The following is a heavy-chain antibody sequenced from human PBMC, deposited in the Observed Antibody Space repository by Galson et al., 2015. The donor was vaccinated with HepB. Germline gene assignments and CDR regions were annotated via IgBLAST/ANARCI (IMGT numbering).Heavy chain of an antibody. CDR3: ARAYGDYTTGAFDI. J-gene: IGHJ3*02. D-gene: IGHD4-17*01. V-gene: IGHV1-46*01. CDR2: INPSGGST. Sequence: SVKVSCKASGYTFTTSYIHWVRQAPGQGLEWMGIINPSGGSTSYAQKFQGRVTMTRDTPTSTVYMELSSLRSEDTAVYYCARAYGDYTTGAFDIWGQGTMVTVSS. CDR1: GYTFTTSY.